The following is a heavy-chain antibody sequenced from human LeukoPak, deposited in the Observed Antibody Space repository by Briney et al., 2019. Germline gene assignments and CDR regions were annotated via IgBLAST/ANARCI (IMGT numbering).Heavy chain of an antibody. V-gene: IGHV4-61*02. CDR2: ISSSGST. CDR3: AGTDGYNQYNWFDP. D-gene: IGHD5-24*01. J-gene: IGHJ5*02. CDR1: GDSISSGDYY. Sequence: SETLSLTCTVSGDSISSGDYYWSWIRQPAGKGLEWIGRISSSGSTNYNPSLKSRVTISVDTSKNQFSLKLSSVTAADTAVYYCAGTDGYNQYNWFDPWGQGTLVTVSS.